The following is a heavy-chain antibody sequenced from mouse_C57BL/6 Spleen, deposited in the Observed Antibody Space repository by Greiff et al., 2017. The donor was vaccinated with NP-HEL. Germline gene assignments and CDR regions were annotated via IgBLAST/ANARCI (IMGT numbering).Heavy chain of an antibody. V-gene: IGHV1-15*01. J-gene: IGHJ2*01. CDR2: IDPETGGT. CDR3: TRDITTVVEDY. D-gene: IGHD1-1*01. Sequence: VQLQQSGAELVRPGASVTLSCKASGYTFTDYEMHWVKQTPVHGLEWIGAIDPETGGTAYNQKFKGKAILTADKSSSTAYMELRSLTSEDSAVYYCTRDITTVVEDYWGQGTTLTVSS. CDR1: GYTFTDYE.